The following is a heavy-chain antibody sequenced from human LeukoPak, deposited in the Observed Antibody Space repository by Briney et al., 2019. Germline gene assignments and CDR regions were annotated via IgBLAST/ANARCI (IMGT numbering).Heavy chain of an antibody. D-gene: IGHD4-17*01. V-gene: IGHV3-23*01. Sequence: GGSLRLSCTASGFTFSAYAMMWVRQAPGKGPEWVSAIRGGGTSEFYADPVKGRFRISRDNSKDTLFLQMNSLRAEDTAVYYCARDQNGDYIGAFDMWGPGTMVTVSS. CDR3: ARDQNGDYIGAFDM. CDR2: IRGGGTSE. CDR1: GFTFSAYA. J-gene: IGHJ3*02.